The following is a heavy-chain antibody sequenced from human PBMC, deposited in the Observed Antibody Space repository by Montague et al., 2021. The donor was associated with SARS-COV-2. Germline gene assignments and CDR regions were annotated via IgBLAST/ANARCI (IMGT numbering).Heavy chain of an antibody. CDR3: ARHYSATLPAVY. CDR1: GGSISSSSYY. J-gene: IGHJ4*02. Sequence: SETLSLTCTVSGGSISSSSYYWGWIRQPPGKGLEWIGYISDSGSTNYNPSLTSRVTMSVGTSKNQFSLKVNSVTAADTAAYYCARHYSATLPAVYWGQGTLVTVSS. V-gene: IGHV4-61*05. D-gene: IGHD2-15*01. CDR2: ISDSGST.